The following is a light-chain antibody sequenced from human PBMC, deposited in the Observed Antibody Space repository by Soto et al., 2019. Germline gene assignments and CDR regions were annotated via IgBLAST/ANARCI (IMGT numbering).Light chain of an antibody. CDR3: QQSHSSPIT. CDR2: GAF. CDR1: QGISRK. J-gene: IGKJ4*01. V-gene: IGKV3-15*01. Sequence: EIVLTQKTTTLSVALGERVTFSCRASQGISRKLAWYQHTPGQAPRLLISGAFTGDTGIPARFSGSGSGTEFTLTISSLQSEDCATYYCQQSHSSPITFGGGTKVDI.